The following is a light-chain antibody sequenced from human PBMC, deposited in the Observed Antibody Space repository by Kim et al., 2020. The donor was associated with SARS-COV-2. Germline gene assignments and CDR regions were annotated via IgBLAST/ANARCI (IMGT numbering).Light chain of an antibody. CDR2: GAS. CDR1: QDIGNN. Sequence: DIQMTQSPSLLSASVGDRITITCRASQDIGNNLAWFQQKPGEAPKSLIFGASSLQSGVPSKFIGSGSGADFTLTISSLQPEDFATYYCQHYSTYPPAFGGGTKVEI. J-gene: IGKJ4*01. CDR3: QHYSTYPPA. V-gene: IGKV1-16*02.